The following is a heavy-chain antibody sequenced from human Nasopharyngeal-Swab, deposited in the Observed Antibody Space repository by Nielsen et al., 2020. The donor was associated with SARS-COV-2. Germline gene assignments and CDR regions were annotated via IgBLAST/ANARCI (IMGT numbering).Heavy chain of an antibody. D-gene: IGHD6-19*01. CDR2: IWYDGSNK. J-gene: IGHJ4*02. CDR3: ARDVPIAVAGTWGDY. CDR1: GFTFSSYG. V-gene: IGHV3-33*01. Sequence: GGSLRLSCAASGFTFSSYGMHWVHQAPGKGLEWVAVIWYDGSNKYYADSVKGRFTISRDNSKNTLYLQMNSLRAEDTAVYYCARDVPIAVAGTWGDYWGRGTLVTVSS.